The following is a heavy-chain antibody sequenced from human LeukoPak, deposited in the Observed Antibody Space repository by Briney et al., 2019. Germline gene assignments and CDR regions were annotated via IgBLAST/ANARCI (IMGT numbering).Heavy chain of an antibody. D-gene: IGHD2-2*01. Sequence: GGSLRLSCAASGFTFSSYAMHWVRQAPGKGLEWVAVISYDGSNKYYADSVKGRFTISRDNSKNTLYLQMNSLRAEDTAVYYCATDRVVVVPAALRGGAFDIWGQGTMVTVSS. CDR3: ATDRVVVVPAALRGGAFDI. V-gene: IGHV3-30-3*01. J-gene: IGHJ3*02. CDR1: GFTFSSYA. CDR2: ISYDGSNK.